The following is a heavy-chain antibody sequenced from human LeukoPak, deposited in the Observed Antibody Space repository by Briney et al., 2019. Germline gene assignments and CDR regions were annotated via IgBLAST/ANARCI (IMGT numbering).Heavy chain of an antibody. V-gene: IGHV4-34*01. J-gene: IGHJ4*02. CDR1: GGSFSDYY. CDR2: INHSGST. Sequence: SETLSLTCAVYGGSFSDYYWSWIRQPPGKGLEWIGEINHSGSTNYNPSLKSRVTISVDTSKNQFSLKLSSVTAADTAVYYCAISSSTSDNYFDYWGQGTLVTVSS. D-gene: IGHD2-2*01. CDR3: AISSSTSDNYFDY.